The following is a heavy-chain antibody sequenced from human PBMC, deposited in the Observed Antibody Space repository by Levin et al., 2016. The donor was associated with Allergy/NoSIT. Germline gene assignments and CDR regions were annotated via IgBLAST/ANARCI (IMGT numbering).Heavy chain of an antibody. D-gene: IGHD2-15*01. CDR2: IKSERDAKTI. Sequence: GGSLRLSCAGSGFNFRSAWMAWVRQAPGKGLEWVGRIKSERDAKTIDYAAAVKGRFIISRDDSKNILYLQMNSLQVDDTGVYHCTTGVVETGHDGYWGQGTLVTVSS. J-gene: IGHJ4*02. CDR1: GFNFRSAW. V-gene: IGHV3-15*01. CDR3: TTGVVETGHDGY.